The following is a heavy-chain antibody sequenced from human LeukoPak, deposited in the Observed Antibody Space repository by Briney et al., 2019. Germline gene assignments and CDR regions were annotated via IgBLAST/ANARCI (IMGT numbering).Heavy chain of an antibody. V-gene: IGHV4-61*02. J-gene: IGHJ4*02. Sequence: PSQTLSLTCTVSGGSIGSGSYYWSWIRQPAGKGLEWIGRIYTSGSTNYNPSLKSRVTISVDTSKNQFSLRLSSVTAADTAVYYCARGSGYYRRHFDYWGQGTLVTVSS. CDR3: ARGSGYYRRHFDY. CDR2: IYTSGST. CDR1: GGSIGSGSYY. D-gene: IGHD3-3*01.